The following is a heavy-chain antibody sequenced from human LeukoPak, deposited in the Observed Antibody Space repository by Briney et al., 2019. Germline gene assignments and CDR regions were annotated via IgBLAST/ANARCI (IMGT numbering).Heavy chain of an antibody. CDR1: GGSISSYY. D-gene: IGHD3-10*01. Sequence: SETLSLTCTVSGGSISSYYWSWIRQPPGKGLEWIGYIYYSGSTNYNPSLKSRVTISVDTSKNQFSLKLSSVTAADTAVYYCARDRTVYYGSGSLDAFDIWGQGTMVTVSS. CDR3: ARDRTVYYGSGSLDAFDI. V-gene: IGHV4-59*01. J-gene: IGHJ3*02. CDR2: IYYSGST.